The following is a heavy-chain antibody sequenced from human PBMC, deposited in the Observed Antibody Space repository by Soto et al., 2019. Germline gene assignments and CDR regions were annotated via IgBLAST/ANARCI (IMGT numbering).Heavy chain of an antibody. V-gene: IGHV4-4*02. CDR3: AREQGSHDGD. J-gene: IGHJ4*02. CDR2: IHHSGST. Sequence: QVQLQESGPGLVRPSGTVSLTCAVSGVSISSDNWWRWVRQPPGKELEWIGEIHHSGSTNYNPTRKRRVTMSVVPSKDLFSLTLNAVTAADTDFYYCAREQGSHDGDWGQGTLASASS. D-gene: IGHD1-1*01. CDR1: GVSISSDNW.